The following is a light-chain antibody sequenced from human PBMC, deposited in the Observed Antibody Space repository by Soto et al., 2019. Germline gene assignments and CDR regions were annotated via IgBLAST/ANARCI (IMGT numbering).Light chain of an antibody. CDR1: QSVGSS. Sequence: IVMTQSPATLSVSPGERATLSCRASQSVGSSLAWYQQKLGQAPRLLIYGASTRATGIPARFSGSGSGTEFTLTISSLQSEDFAVYYCQQYNNWPYTFAQGTKLEIK. CDR2: GAS. CDR3: QQYNNWPYT. V-gene: IGKV3-15*01. J-gene: IGKJ2*01.